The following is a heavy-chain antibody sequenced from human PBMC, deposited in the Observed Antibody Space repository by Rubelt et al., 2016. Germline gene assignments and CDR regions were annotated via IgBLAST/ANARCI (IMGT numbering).Heavy chain of an antibody. CDR3: AILPLSWYSSSSWLDY. CDR2: ISGDGGST. Sequence: EVQLVESGGGLVQPGGSLRLCCAASGFTFDDYAMHWVRQAPGKGLEWVSLISGDGGSTYYADSVKGRFTISRDNSKNSLYLQMSSLRTEDTALYYCAILPLSWYSSSSWLDYWGQGTLVTVSS. D-gene: IGHD6-6*01. V-gene: IGHV3-43*02. CDR1: GFTFDDYA. J-gene: IGHJ4*02.